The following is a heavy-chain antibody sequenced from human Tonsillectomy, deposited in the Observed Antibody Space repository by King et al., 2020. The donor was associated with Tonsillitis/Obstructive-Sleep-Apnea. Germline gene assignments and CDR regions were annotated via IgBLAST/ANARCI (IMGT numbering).Heavy chain of an antibody. CDR1: GFTFSSYG. V-gene: IGHV3-33*01. D-gene: IGHD2-15*01. Sequence: VQLVESGGGVVQPGRSLRLSCAASGFTFSSYGMHWVRQAPGKGLEWVAVIWYDGSNKYYADSVKGRFTISRDNSKNTLYLQMNSLRAEDTAVYYCAGVVAAYHDAFDIWGQGTMVTVSS. CDR2: IWYDGSNK. J-gene: IGHJ3*02. CDR3: AGVVAAYHDAFDI.